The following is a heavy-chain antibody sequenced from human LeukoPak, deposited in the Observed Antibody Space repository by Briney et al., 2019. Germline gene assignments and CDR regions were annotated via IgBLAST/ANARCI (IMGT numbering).Heavy chain of an antibody. CDR1: GFTFSSYS. J-gene: IGHJ4*02. Sequence: GGSLRLSCAASGFTFSSYSMNWVRQAPGKGLEWVSYISSSSNTIYYADSVKGRFTISRDNAKNSLYLQMNSLRDEDTAVYYCARDLGRKNYYDSSGPDYWGQGTLVTVSS. V-gene: IGHV3-48*02. D-gene: IGHD3-22*01. CDR3: ARDLGRKNYYDSSGPDY. CDR2: ISSSSNTI.